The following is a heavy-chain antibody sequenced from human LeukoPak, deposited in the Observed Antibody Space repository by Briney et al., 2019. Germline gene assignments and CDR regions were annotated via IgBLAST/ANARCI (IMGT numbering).Heavy chain of an antibody. J-gene: IGHJ4*02. V-gene: IGHV3-64D*09. CDR1: GFTFSSFA. Sequence: GGSLRLSCSASGFTFSSFAMFWVRQAPGKGLEYVSGISSDGGRTNYAHSVNARFTISRDNSKITLYLKMTSLRPEDTAIYYCVKDPSGNYFYFDYWGQGALVTVSS. CDR2: ISSDGGRT. CDR3: VKDPSGNYFYFDY. D-gene: IGHD1-26*01.